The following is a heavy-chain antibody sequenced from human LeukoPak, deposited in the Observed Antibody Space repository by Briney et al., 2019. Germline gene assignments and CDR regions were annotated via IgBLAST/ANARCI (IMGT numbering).Heavy chain of an antibody. J-gene: IGHJ4*02. CDR3: ARGGLEYQLLSHFDY. Sequence: PSETLSLTCTVSGGSVSSYYWSWIRQPPGKGLEWIGYIYYSGSTNFNPSLKSRVTISVDTSKNQFSLKLSSVTAADTAVYYCARGGLEYQLLSHFDYWGQGTLVTVSS. CDR1: GGSVSSYY. D-gene: IGHD2-2*01. CDR2: IYYSGST. V-gene: IGHV4-59*02.